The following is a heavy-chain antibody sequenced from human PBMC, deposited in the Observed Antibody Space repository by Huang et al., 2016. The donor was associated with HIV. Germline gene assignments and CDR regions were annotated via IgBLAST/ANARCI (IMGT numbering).Heavy chain of an antibody. Sequence: QGQLVESGGGVVQPGRSLRLSCAASGFSFTSYDMQWVRQVPGKGLDWVSFVSNDGKEKYDADSVKGRFTISRDNFKNTLYLQMNSLRTGETAVYFCLPAGHVSHYYYMDVWGKGTTVIVSS. V-gene: IGHV3-30*03. CDR2: VSNDGKEK. J-gene: IGHJ6*03. CDR1: GFSFTSYD. CDR3: LPAGHVSHYYYMDV.